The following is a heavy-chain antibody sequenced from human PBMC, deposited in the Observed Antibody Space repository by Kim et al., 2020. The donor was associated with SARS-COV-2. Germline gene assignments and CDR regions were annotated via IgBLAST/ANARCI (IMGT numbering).Heavy chain of an antibody. CDR3: ARETYDSTNYFDY. J-gene: IGHJ4*02. Sequence: ASVKVSCKASGYTFTGYYMHWVRQAPGQGLEWMGWINPNSGGTNYAQKFQGWVTMTRDTSISTAYMELSRLRSDDTAVYYCARETYDSTNYFDYWGQGTLVTVSS. D-gene: IGHD3-22*01. V-gene: IGHV1-2*04. CDR1: GYTFTGYY. CDR2: INPNSGGT.